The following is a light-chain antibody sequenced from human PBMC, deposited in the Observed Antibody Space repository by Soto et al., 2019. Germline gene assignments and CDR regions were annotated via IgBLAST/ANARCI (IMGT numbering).Light chain of an antibody. V-gene: IGKV3-11*01. CDR3: QQRSNWPPTWT. Sequence: EVVLTQSPATLSLSPGERATLSCRASQSVGSYLAWYQHKPGQPPRLLIYDASNRATGIPARFSGSGSGTDFTLTISRLEPEDFAVYYCQQRSNWPPTWTFGQGTKVEIK. CDR1: QSVGSY. CDR2: DAS. J-gene: IGKJ1*01.